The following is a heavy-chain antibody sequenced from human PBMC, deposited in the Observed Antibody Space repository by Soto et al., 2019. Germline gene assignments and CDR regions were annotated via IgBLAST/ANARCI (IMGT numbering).Heavy chain of an antibody. CDR3: VGEGGVRSFGN. Sequence: QVQLVESGGGVVQPGTTLRLSCAASGFTFSSHAMHWARQAPGKGLEWVAVISYDGSSINHADPVMGRFTISRDNSMNTLYLHMDSMRPEDTAVYSCVGEGGVRSFGNWGQGTLVTVSS. J-gene: IGHJ4*02. CDR1: GFTFSSHA. CDR2: ISYDGSSI. D-gene: IGHD3-10*01. V-gene: IGHV3-30*04.